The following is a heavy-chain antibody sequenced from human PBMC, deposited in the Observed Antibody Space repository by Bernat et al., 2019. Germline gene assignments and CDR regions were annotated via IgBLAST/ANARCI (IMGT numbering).Heavy chain of an antibody. CDR1: GFTVSSNY. V-gene: IGHV3-53*01. D-gene: IGHD4-17*01. J-gene: IGHJ4*02. Sequence: EVHLVESGGGLIQPGGSLRLSCAASGFTVSSNYLTWVRQAPGKGLEWVSLIYSDDSTYYADSVKGRFTISRDNSKNTLYLQMNSLRADDTAVYYCAKAGAVTSYYLDSWGQGTLVTVSS. CDR3: AKAGAVTSYYLDS. CDR2: IYSDDST.